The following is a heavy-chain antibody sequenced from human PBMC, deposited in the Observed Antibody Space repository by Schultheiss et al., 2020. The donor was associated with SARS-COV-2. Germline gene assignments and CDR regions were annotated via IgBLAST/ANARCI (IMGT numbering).Heavy chain of an antibody. J-gene: IGHJ6*02. CDR3: ARGTPDSSGWFNGMDV. V-gene: IGHV3-30*03. CDR2: ISYDGSNK. Sequence: GGSLRLSCAASGFTFSDYYMSWVRQAPGKGLEWVAVISYDGSNKYYADSVRGRFTISKDNSKNTLYLQMNNLRVEDTAVYYCARGTPDSSGWFNGMDVWGQGTTVTVSS. D-gene: IGHD6-19*01. CDR1: GFTFSDYY.